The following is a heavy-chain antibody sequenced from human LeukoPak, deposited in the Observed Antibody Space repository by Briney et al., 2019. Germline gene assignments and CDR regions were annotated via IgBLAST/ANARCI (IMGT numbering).Heavy chain of an antibody. V-gene: IGHV4-4*07. CDR2: IYTSGST. D-gene: IGHD6-13*01. CDR3: ARGYGTEQQLVK. CDR1: GGSISGYY. J-gene: IGHJ4*02. Sequence: KPSETLSLTCSVSGGSISGYYWSWIRQPAGKGLEWIGRIYTSGSTNYNPSLKSRVTISVDTSKNQFSLKLSSVTAADTAVYYCARGYGTEQQLVKWGQGTLVTVSS.